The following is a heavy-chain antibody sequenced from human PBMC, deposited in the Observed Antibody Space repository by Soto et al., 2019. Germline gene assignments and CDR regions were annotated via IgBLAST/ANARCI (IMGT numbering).Heavy chain of an antibody. CDR3: AHRRVHDNVWYNFDY. CDR1: GFSLNTRGVG. D-gene: IGHD6-13*01. Sequence: SGPTLVNPTQTLTLTCTFSGFSLNTRGVGVGWIRQPPGKALEWLALISWDGEKRYSPSLKSRLTITKDTSENQVVLTMTNMDPVDTATYYCAHRRVHDNVWYNFDYWGQGTLVTVSS. CDR2: ISWDGEK. J-gene: IGHJ4*02. V-gene: IGHV2-5*02.